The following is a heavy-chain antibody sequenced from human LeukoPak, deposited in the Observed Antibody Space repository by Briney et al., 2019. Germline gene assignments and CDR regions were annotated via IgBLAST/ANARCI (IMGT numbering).Heavy chain of an antibody. J-gene: IGHJ5*02. D-gene: IGHD2-15*01. CDR1: GGSISSSDYC. V-gene: IGHV4-39*07. CDR2: IDYSGNT. CDR3: ARGHCSGGSCYFSIGFDP. Sequence: SETLSLTCTVSGGSISSSDYCWGWIRQPPGKGLEWIGSIDYSGNTNYNPSLKSRVTISVDTSKNQFSLKLSSVTAADTAVYYCARGHCSGGSCYFSIGFDPWGQGTLVTVSS.